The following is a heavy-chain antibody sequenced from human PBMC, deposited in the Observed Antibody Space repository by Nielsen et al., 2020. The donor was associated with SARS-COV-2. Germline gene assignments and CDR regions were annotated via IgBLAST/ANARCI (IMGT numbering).Heavy chain of an antibody. J-gene: IGHJ3*02. Sequence: SETLSLTCTVSGGSISSYYWSWIRQPPGKGLEWIGYIYYSGSTNYNPSLKSRVTISVDTSKNQFSLKLSSVTAADTAVYYCARGRIEDVFDIWGQGTMVTVSS. CDR3: ARGRIEDVFDI. V-gene: IGHV4-59*01. D-gene: IGHD1-26*01. CDR1: GGSISSYY. CDR2: IYYSGST.